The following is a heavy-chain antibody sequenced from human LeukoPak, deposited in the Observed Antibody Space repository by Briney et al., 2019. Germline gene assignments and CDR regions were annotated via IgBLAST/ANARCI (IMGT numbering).Heavy chain of an antibody. CDR3: ARVDEDGFDY. Sequence: ASVKVSCKASGYTLTSYYMHWVRQAPGQGLEWMGIINPGGSTTIYAQKFQGRVSMTRDMSTSTAYMELRSLRSDDTAVYYCARVDEDGFDYWGQGTLVTVSS. CDR1: GYTLTSYY. J-gene: IGHJ4*02. V-gene: IGHV1-46*01. CDR2: INPGGSTT.